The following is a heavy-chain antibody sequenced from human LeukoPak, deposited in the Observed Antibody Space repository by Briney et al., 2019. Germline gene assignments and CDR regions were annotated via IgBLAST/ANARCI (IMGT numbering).Heavy chain of an antibody. CDR2: NSSSSSTI. CDR3: ARRAMPSSSSPFDY. CDR1: GFTFSSYS. Sequence: GGSLRLSCAASGFTFSSYSMNWVRQVPGKGLEWVSYNSSSSSTIYYADSVKGRFTISRDNAKNSLYLQMNSLRAEDTAVYYCARRAMPSSSSPFDYWGQGTLVTVSS. V-gene: IGHV3-48*04. D-gene: IGHD6-6*01. J-gene: IGHJ4*02.